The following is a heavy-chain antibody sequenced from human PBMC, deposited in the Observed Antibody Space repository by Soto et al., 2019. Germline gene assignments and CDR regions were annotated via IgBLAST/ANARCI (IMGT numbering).Heavy chain of an antibody. J-gene: IGHJ4*02. CDR1: GFTFSSYG. V-gene: IGHV3-33*01. Sequence: QVQLVESGGGVVQPGRSLRLSCAASGFTFSSYGMHWARQAPGKGLEWVAVIWYDGSNKYYADSVKGRFTISRDNSKNTLYLQRNRLRAEDTAVYYCARAVGYDYIWGSYRPTPLDYWGQGTLVTVSS. CDR2: IWYDGSNK. D-gene: IGHD3-16*02. CDR3: ARAVGYDYIWGSYRPTPLDY.